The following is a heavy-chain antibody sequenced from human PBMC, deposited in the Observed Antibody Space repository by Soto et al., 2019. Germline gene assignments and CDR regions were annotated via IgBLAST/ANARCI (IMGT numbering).Heavy chain of an antibody. CDR1: GYGFTTYG. CDR3: ASGRYGDY. Sequence: QVHLVQSGAEVKKPGASVKVSCKGSGYGFTTYGITWVRQAPGQGLEWMAWISAHNGNTNYAQKPQGRVTVTRDTSTSTAYMEMRSLRSDDTAVYYCASGRYGDYWGQGALVTVSS. V-gene: IGHV1-18*01. CDR2: ISAHNGNT. J-gene: IGHJ4*02. D-gene: IGHD1-26*01.